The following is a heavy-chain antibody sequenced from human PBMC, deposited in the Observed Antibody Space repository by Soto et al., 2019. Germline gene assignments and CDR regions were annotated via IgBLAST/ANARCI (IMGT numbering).Heavy chain of an antibody. CDR2: IFSNDEK. J-gene: IGHJ6*02. Sequence: QVTLKESGPVLVKPTETLTLTCTVSGFSLSNARMGVSWIRQPPGKALEWLAHIFSNDEKSYSTSLKSRLTISKDTSKSQVVLTMTNMDPVDTATYYCVRISNYYYYGMDVWGQGTTVTVSS. CDR3: VRISNYYYYGMDV. CDR1: GFSLSNARMG. V-gene: IGHV2-26*01.